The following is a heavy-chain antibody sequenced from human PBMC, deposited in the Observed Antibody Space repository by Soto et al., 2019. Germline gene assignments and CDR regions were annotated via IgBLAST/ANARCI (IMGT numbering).Heavy chain of an antibody. V-gene: IGHV1-18*01. Sequence: QVHLVQSGAEVKQSGASVKVSCKASGHTFTTYTINWVRQAPGQGLEWMGWINPYNGNANYAQKLQGRVTMTTDTSTSTAYMELRGLRSDDTAVYYCARERSGVVAIWYAFDIWGQGTMVTVSS. CDR2: INPYNGNA. D-gene: IGHD2-15*01. J-gene: IGHJ3*02. CDR1: GHTFTTYT. CDR3: ARERSGVVAIWYAFDI.